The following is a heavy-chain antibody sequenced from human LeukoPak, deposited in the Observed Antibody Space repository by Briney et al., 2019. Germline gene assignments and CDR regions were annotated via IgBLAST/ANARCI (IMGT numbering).Heavy chain of an antibody. D-gene: IGHD6-6*01. J-gene: IGHJ4*02. CDR3: ARDEGSSGNDY. Sequence: GASVTVSCKASGYTFTGYYMHWVRQAPGQGLEWMGWINPNSGGTNYAQKFQGRVTMTGDTSISTAYMELSRLRSDDTAVYYCARDEGSSGNDYWGQGTLVTVSS. CDR2: INPNSGGT. V-gene: IGHV1-2*02. CDR1: GYTFTGYY.